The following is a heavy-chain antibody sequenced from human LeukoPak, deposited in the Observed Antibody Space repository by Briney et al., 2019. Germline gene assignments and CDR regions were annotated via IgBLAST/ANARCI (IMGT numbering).Heavy chain of an antibody. CDR1: GFTFSSYS. CDR3: ARKSVAGSFDY. V-gene: IGHV3-21*01. J-gene: IGHJ4*02. Sequence: GGSLRLSCAASGFTFSSYSMNWVRQAPGKGLEWVSSITRSSIYIYYADSVKGRFTISRDNAKNSLFLQMNSLRAEDTAVYFCARKSVAGSFDYWGQGTLVTVSS. D-gene: IGHD6-19*01. CDR2: ITRSSIYI.